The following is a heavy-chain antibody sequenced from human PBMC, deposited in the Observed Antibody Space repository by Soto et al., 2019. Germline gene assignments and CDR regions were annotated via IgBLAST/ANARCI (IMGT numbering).Heavy chain of an antibody. J-gene: IGHJ5*02. D-gene: IGHD1-1*01. CDR3: ARDDGPRTTRRFDA. V-gene: IGHV4-59*11. CDR2: IYYSGGT. CDR1: GGSISSHY. Sequence: ASETLSLTCTVSGGSISSHYWRWIRQPPGKGLEWIGYIYYSGGTNYNPSLKSRISINADTSKNQVSLQLNAVTPDDTAVYYCARDDGPRTTRRFDAWGQGTLVTVSS.